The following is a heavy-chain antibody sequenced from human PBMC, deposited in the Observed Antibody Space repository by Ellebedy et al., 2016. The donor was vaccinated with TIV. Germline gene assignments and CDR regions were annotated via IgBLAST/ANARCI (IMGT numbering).Heavy chain of an antibody. V-gene: IGHV4-34*01. CDR3: ARGGRRSYYYGSGKSGLYYFDY. D-gene: IGHD3-10*01. CDR2: IYYSGST. CDR1: GGSFSGYY. J-gene: IGHJ4*02. Sequence: SETLSLXXAVYGGSFSGYYWSWIRQHPGKGLEWIGYIYYSGSTYYNPSLKSRVTISVDTSNNQFSLKLSSVTAADTAVYYCARGGRRSYYYGSGKSGLYYFDYWGQGTLVTVSS.